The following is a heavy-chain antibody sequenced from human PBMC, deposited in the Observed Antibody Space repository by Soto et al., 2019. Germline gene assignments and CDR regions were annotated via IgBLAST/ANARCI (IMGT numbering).Heavy chain of an antibody. Sequence: QVQLVQSGAEVRKPGASVKVSCKASGYTFTTYGISWLRQAPGQGLEWMGWISTYNGNTNYAQNFQGRVTVTTDTSTDTAYLERRSLRMDDAAVYYWARDHDFGMPALGGQGTLITVSS. J-gene: IGHJ4*02. V-gene: IGHV1-18*01. D-gene: IGHD3-3*01. CDR2: ISTYNGNT. CDR1: GYTFTTYG. CDR3: ARDHDFGMPAL.